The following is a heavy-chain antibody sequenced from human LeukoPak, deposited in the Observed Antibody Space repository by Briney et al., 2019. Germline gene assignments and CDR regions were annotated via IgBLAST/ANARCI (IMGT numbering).Heavy chain of an antibody. J-gene: IGHJ5*02. CDR3: ARNYCTGGVCYVPGWFDP. CDR2: IYTSGST. CDR1: GGSISSYY. D-gene: IGHD2-8*02. V-gene: IGHV4-4*07. Sequence: KSSETLSLTCTVSGGSISSYYWSWIRQPAGKGLEWIGRIYTSGSTNYNPSLKSRVTMSVDTSKNQFSLKLSSVTAADTAVYYCARNYCTGGVCYVPGWFDPWGQGTLVTVSS.